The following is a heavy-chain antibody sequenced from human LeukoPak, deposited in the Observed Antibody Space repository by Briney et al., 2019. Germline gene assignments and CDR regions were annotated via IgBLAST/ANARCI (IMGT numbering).Heavy chain of an antibody. CDR2: INHSGST. J-gene: IGHJ6*03. Sequence: SETLSLTCAVYGGSFSGYYWSWIRQPPGKGLEWIGEINHSGSTNYNPSLKSRVTISVDTSKNQFSLKLSSVTAADTAVYYCARGRWNYVAHYYYMDVWGKGTTVTVSS. CDR3: ARGRWNYVAHYYYMDV. D-gene: IGHD1-7*01. V-gene: IGHV4-34*01. CDR1: GGSFSGYY.